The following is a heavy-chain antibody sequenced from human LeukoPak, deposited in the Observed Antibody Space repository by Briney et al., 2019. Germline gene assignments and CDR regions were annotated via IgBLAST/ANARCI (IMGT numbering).Heavy chain of an antibody. Sequence: SETLSLTCTVSGGSLSSYYWSWIRQPPGKGLEWIGYIYYSGSTNYNPSLKSRVTISVDTSKNQFSLKLNSVTAADTAVYYCARLRQKGYSSSWYYFDYWGQGTLVTVSS. V-gene: IGHV4-59*12. D-gene: IGHD6-13*01. J-gene: IGHJ4*02. CDR2: IYYSGST. CDR1: GGSLSSYY. CDR3: ARLRQKGYSSSWYYFDY.